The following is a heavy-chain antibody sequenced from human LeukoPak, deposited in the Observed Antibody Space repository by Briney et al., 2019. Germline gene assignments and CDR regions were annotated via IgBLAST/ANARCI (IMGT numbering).Heavy chain of an antibody. CDR2: INHSGST. J-gene: IGHJ4*02. V-gene: IGHV4-34*01. D-gene: IGHD6-13*01. Sequence: KSSETLSLTCAVYGGSFSGYYWSWIRQPPGKGLEWIGEINHSGSTNYNPSLKGRVTISVDTSKNQFSLKLSSVTAADTAVYYCARGRQNRFFVRIAAAGTVIDYWGQGTLVTVSS. CDR1: GGSFSGYY. CDR3: ARGRQNRFFVRIAAAGTVIDY.